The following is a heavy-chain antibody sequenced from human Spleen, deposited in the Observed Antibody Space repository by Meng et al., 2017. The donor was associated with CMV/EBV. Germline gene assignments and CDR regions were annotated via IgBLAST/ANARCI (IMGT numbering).Heavy chain of an antibody. CDR2: VSYDGSNT. CDR1: EFTFHVYA. D-gene: IGHD5-24*01. J-gene: IGHJ4*02. V-gene: IGHV3-30*03. Sequence: GGSLRLSCAASEFTFHVYAMHWVRQAPGRGLEWVATVSYDGSNTYYADPVKGRFTISRDNFKNTLYLQMNSLRAEDTAVYYCARPGMDGYSYEPSPFDYWGQGTLVTVSS. CDR3: ARPGMDGYSYEPSPFDY.